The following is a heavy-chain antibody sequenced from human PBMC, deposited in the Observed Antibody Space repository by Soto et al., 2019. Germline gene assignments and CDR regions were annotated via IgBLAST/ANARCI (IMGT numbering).Heavy chain of an antibody. CDR1: GGSLSGYY. Sequence: SETLSLTCAVYGGSLSGYYWSWIRQSLGKGLECIGQINHSGSANYHPSLKSRVTIFLHTSGNEFSLELSSVTAADTSVYYCARATSHYASGRYEGHYYYLAYRGQGTSVPVSS. CDR3: ARATSHYASGRYEGHYYYLAY. J-gene: IGHJ4*02. CDR2: INHSGSA. D-gene: IGHD3-10*01. V-gene: IGHV4-34*01.